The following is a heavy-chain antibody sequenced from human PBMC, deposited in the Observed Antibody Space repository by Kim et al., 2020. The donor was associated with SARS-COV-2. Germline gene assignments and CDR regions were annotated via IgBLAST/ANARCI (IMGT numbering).Heavy chain of an antibody. CDR3: VSSYYDSSGYYRGFYYYGMDV. CDR2: IIPIFGTA. CDR1: GGTFSSYA. Sequence: SVKVSCKASGGTFSSYAISWVRQAPGQGLEWMGGIIPIFGTANYAQKFQGRVTITADESTSTAYMELSSLRSEDTAVYYCVSSYYDSSGYYRGFYYYGMDVWGQGTTVTVSS. D-gene: IGHD3-22*01. J-gene: IGHJ6*02. V-gene: IGHV1-69*13.